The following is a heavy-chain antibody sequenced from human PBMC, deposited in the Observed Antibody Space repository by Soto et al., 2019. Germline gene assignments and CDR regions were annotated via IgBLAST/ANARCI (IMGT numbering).Heavy chain of an antibody. CDR3: ARWWMYATRFDP. J-gene: IGHJ5*02. D-gene: IGHD2-8*01. V-gene: IGHV4-30-2*01. CDR1: GGSISSGGYS. Sequence: SETLSLTCTVSGGSISSGGYSWSWIRQPPGKGLEWIGYIYHSGSTYYNPSLKSRVTISVDRSKNQFSLKLSSVTAADTAVYYCARWWMYATRFDPWGQGTLVTVSS. CDR2: IYHSGST.